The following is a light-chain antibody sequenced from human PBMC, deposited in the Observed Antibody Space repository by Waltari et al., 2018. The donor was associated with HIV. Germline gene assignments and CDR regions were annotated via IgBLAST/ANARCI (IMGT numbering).Light chain of an antibody. CDR2: GAS. J-gene: IGKJ2*02. Sequence: EIVMTESPATLSVSPGERATLSCRASQSVSSNLAWYQQKPGQAPRLLIYGASTRATGIPARFSGSGSGTEFTLTISSLQSEDFAVYYCQQYNKWPPWTFGQGTKLEIK. CDR3: QQYNKWPPWT. V-gene: IGKV3-15*01. CDR1: QSVSSN.